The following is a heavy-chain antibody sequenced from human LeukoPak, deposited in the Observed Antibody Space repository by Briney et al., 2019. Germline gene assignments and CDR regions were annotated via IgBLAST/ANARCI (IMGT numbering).Heavy chain of an antibody. V-gene: IGHV1-46*01. CDR2: INPSGGST. Sequence: ASVKVSCKASGYTFTSYYMHWVRQAPGQGLEWMGIINPSGGSTSYAQKFQGSVTMTRDTSTSTVYMELSSLRSEDTAVYYCARDSPATTVTGVYYYYGMDVWGQGTTVTVSS. CDR1: GYTFTSYY. D-gene: IGHD4-11*01. CDR3: ARDSPATTVTGVYYYYGMDV. J-gene: IGHJ6*02.